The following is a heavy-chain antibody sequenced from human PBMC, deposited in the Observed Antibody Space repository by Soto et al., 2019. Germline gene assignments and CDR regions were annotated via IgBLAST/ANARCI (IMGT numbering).Heavy chain of an antibody. J-gene: IGHJ5*02. CDR1: GYSFTSYW. D-gene: IGHD2-2*01. CDR2: IYPGDSDT. V-gene: IGHV5-51*01. CDR3: ARHLGYCSSTSCPNWFDP. Sequence: EVQLVQSGAEVKKPGESLKISCKGSGYSFTSYWIGWVRQMPGKGLEWMGIIYPGDSDTRYSPSFQGQVTISADKSISTAYLQWSSLKASDTAMYYCARHLGYCSSTSCPNWFDPWGQGTLVTVSS.